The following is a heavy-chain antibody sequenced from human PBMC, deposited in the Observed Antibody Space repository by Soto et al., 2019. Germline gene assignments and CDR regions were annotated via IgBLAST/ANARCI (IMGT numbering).Heavy chain of an antibody. V-gene: IGHV4-31*03. CDR1: GGSISSGGYY. CDR2: IYYSGST. CDR3: ARRGRDIVTKEGAFDI. D-gene: IGHD2-15*01. Sequence: KSSETLSLTCTVSGGSISSGGYYWSWIRQHPGKGLEWIGYIYYSGSTYYNPSLKSRVTISVDTSKNQFSLKLSSVTAADTAVYYCARRGRDIVTKEGAFDIWGQGTMVTVSS. J-gene: IGHJ3*02.